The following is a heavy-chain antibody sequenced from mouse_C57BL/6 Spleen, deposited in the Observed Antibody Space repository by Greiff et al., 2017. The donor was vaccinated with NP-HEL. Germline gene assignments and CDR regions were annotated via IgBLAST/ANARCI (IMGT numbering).Heavy chain of an antibody. Sequence: EVKLVESGGGLVQPGGSLSLSCAASGFTFTDYYMSWVRQPPGKALEWLGFIRNKANGYTTEYSASVKGRFTISRDNSQSSLYLQMNALRAEDSAKEDRGREGKYKDAMDYWGQGTSVTVSS. V-gene: IGHV7-3*01. D-gene: IGHD1-3*01. CDR1: GFTFTDYY. CDR3: GREGKYKDAMDY. CDR2: IRNKANGYTT. J-gene: IGHJ4*01.